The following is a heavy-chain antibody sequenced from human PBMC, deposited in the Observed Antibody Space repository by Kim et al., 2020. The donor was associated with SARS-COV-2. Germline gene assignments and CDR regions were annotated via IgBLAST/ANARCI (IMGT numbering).Heavy chain of an antibody. V-gene: IGHV4-59*01. CDR2: IYYSGST. CDR3: ARGPKITMVRGVIGNWFDP. Sequence: SETLSLTCTVSGGSISSYYWSWIRQPPGKGLEWIGYIYYSGSTNYNPSLKSRVTISVDTSKNQFSLKLSSVTAADTAVYYCARGPKITMVRGVIGNWFDPWGQGTLVTVSS. CDR1: GGSISSYY. D-gene: IGHD3-10*01. J-gene: IGHJ5*02.